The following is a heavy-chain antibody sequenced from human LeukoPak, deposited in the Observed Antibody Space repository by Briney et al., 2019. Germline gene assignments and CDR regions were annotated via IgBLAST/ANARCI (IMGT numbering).Heavy chain of an antibody. V-gene: IGHV3-23*01. D-gene: IGHD3-22*01. Sequence: EGSLRLSCAASGFTFSSYAMSWFRQAPGKGLEWVSAISGSGGSTYYADSVKGRFTISRDNSKNTLYLQMNSLRAEDTAVYYCAKAKYYYDSSGYYYESGAFDIWGQGTMVTVSS. J-gene: IGHJ3*02. CDR2: ISGSGGST. CDR3: AKAKYYYDSSGYYYESGAFDI. CDR1: GFTFSSYA.